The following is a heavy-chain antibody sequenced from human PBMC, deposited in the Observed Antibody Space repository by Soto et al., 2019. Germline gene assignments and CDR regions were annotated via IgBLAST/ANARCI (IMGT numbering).Heavy chain of an antibody. D-gene: IGHD6-19*01. Sequence: QVQLVQSGAEVKKPGASVKVSCKASGYTFTSYAMHWVRQAPGQMLELMGWINAGNGNTKYSQKFQGRVTITRDTAASTAYMELSSLRSEETAVHFCARYGLAVAGFYYWGQGTLVTVAS. CDR1: GYTFTSYA. CDR3: ARYGLAVAGFYY. J-gene: IGHJ4*02. V-gene: IGHV1-3*01. CDR2: INAGNGNT.